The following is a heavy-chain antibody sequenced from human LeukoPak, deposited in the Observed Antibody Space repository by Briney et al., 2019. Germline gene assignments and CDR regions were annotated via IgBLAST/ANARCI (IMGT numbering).Heavy chain of an antibody. CDR2: ISSSSSYI. D-gene: IGHD6-25*01. CDR3: ARVFLSYSSGYYFNY. CDR1: GFTFSSYS. V-gene: IGHV3-21*01. J-gene: IGHJ4*02. Sequence: EGSLRLSCAASGFTFSSYSMNWVRQAPGKGLEWVSSISSSSSYIYYADSVKGRFTISRDNAKNSLYLQMNSLRAGDTAVYYCARVFLSYSSGYYFNYWGQGTLVTVSS.